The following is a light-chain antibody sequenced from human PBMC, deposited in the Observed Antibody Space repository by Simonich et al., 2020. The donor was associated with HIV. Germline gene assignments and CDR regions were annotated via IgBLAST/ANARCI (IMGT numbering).Light chain of an antibody. Sequence: DIVMTQSPDSLAVSLGERATINCKSSQSVLYSSNNKNYLAWYQQKPGQPPKLLIYWASTRESGVPDRFSASGSGTDFTLTISSLQAEDVALYYCQQYFRTPLAFGQGTKLEIK. CDR3: QQYFRTPLA. CDR1: QSVLYSSNNKNY. CDR2: WAS. V-gene: IGKV4-1*01. J-gene: IGKJ2*01.